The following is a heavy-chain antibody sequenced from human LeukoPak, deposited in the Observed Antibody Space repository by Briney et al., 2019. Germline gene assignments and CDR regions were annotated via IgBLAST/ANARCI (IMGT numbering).Heavy chain of an antibody. D-gene: IGHD3-22*01. Sequence: TSETLSLTCAVYGGSFSGYYWSWIRQPPGKGLEWIGEINHSGSTNYNPSLKRRVTISVDTSKNQLSLKLSSVTAADTAVYYCARPYYYDSRLDPWGQGTLVTVSS. CDR2: INHSGST. V-gene: IGHV4-34*01. CDR3: ARPYYYDSRLDP. J-gene: IGHJ5*02. CDR1: GGSFSGYY.